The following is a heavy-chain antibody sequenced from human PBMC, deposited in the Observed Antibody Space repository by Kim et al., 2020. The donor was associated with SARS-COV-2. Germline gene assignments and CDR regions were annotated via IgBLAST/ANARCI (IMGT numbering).Heavy chain of an antibody. CDR3: ARVARLSGYYEY. D-gene: IGHD3-22*01. CDR2: ISDSGTSI. CDR1: GFTFSNYE. V-gene: IGHV3-48*03. J-gene: IGHJ4*02. Sequence: GGSLRLSCIAPGFTFSNYEINWVRQAPGKGLEWVSSISDSGTSIYYADSVKGRFTISRDNAKNSAYLEMSSLRAEDRAIYYCARVARLSGYYEYWGQGTLVTVSS.